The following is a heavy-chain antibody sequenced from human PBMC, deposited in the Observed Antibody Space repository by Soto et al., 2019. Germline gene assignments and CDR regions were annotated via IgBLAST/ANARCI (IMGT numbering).Heavy chain of an antibody. CDR1: GFFFSSHG. V-gene: IGHV3-30*18. J-gene: IGHJ6*02. CDR3: AKDFELPDGDYYHYRMDV. Sequence: QVQLVESGGGVVQPGGSLTLSCVASGFFFSSHGMYWVRQAPGRGLEWVALISYEGSHKYYVDSVKGRFTISRDNSKKTVYLHMTSLRAEDTALYYCAKDFELPDGDYYHYRMDVWGQETTVSVSS. CDR2: ISYEGSHK. D-gene: IGHD1-1*01.